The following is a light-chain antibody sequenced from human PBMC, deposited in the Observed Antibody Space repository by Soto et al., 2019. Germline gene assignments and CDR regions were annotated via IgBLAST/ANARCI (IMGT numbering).Light chain of an antibody. CDR3: QSSDNSLPGLVI. J-gene: IGLJ2*01. Sequence: QSVLTQPPSMSGAPGQRVTISCTGSSSNIGAGYDVHWYQQLPGTPPKLLIYLNNDRPSGVPDRFPGSKFGTSASLAITGLRADDEAVYYCQSSDNSLPGLVIFGGGTQLTVL. CDR2: LNN. CDR1: SSNIGAGYD. V-gene: IGLV1-40*01.